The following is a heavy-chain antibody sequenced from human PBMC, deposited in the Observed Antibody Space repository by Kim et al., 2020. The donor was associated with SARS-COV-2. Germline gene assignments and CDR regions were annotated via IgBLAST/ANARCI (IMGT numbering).Heavy chain of an antibody. CDR3: ARELGIWSSGGRYFQH. CDR1: GFTFSSYA. J-gene: IGHJ1*01. Sequence: GGSLRLSCAASGFTFSSYAMHWVRQAPGKGLEWVAVISYDGRDKYYADSVKGRFTISRDNSISMLYLQMNSLRADDTAVYYCARELGIWSSGGRYFQHWGQGTLVTVSS. CDR2: ISYDGRDK. D-gene: IGHD2-15*01. V-gene: IGHV3-33*05.